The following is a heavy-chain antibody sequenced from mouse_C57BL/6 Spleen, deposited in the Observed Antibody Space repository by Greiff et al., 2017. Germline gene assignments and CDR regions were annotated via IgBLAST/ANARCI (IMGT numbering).Heavy chain of an antibody. CDR1: GFTFSDYG. J-gene: IGHJ4*01. D-gene: IGHD1-1*01. CDR3: ANYYGSSYYYAMDY. V-gene: IGHV5-17*01. CDR2: ISDGNSTI. Sequence: EVKLMESGGGLVKPGGSLKLSCAASGFTFSDYGMHWVRQAPEKGLEWVAYISDGNSTIYYADTVKGRFTISRDNAKNTLFLQMTSLRSDDTAMYYCANYYGSSYYYAMDYWGQGTSVTVSS.